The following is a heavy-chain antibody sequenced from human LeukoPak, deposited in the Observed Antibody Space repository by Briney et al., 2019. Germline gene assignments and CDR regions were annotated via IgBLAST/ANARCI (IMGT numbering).Heavy chain of an antibody. CDR1: GFTVNTNY. Sequence: PGGSLRLSCAASGFTVNTNYMSWVRQAPGKGLEWVSAISGSGGSTYYADSVKGRFTISRDNSKNTLYLQMNSLRAEDTAVYYCAKDPVGRYFDWLYAPQYFQHWGQGTLVTVSS. V-gene: IGHV3-23*01. CDR3: AKDPVGRYFDWLYAPQYFQH. CDR2: ISGSGGST. D-gene: IGHD3-9*01. J-gene: IGHJ1*01.